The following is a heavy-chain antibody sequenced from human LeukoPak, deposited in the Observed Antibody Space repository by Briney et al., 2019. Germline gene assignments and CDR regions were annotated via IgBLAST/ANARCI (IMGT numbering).Heavy chain of an antibody. Sequence: SETLSLTCTVSGYSISSGYYWGWIRPPPGKGLEWIGSIYHGGSTYYNPSLKSRVTISVDTSKNQFSLKLSSVTAADTAVYYCARAVVVPAAIDWFDPWGQGTLVTVSS. D-gene: IGHD2-2*02. CDR3: ARAVVVPAAIDWFDP. CDR1: GYSISSGYY. V-gene: IGHV4-38-2*02. J-gene: IGHJ5*02. CDR2: IYHGGST.